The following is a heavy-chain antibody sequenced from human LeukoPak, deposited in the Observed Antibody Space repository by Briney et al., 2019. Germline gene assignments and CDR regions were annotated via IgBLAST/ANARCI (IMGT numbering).Heavy chain of an antibody. V-gene: IGHV5-51*01. D-gene: IGHD3-10*01. J-gene: IGHJ4*02. CDR2: IYPGDSDT. CDR3: ARTGLDYNGSGTYGSFDY. Sequence: GESLKISCKGSGYRFTNYWIAWVRQMPGKGLEWMGMIYPGDSDTRYSPSLQGQVTISADKSIRTAYLQWSSLKASDTAMYYCARTGLDYNGSGTYGSFDYWGQGTLVTVSS. CDR1: GYRFTNYW.